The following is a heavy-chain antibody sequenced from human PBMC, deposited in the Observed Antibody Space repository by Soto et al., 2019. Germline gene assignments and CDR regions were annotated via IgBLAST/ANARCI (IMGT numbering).Heavy chain of an antibody. CDR3: ARSYSSGWEFDY. Sequence: VGSLRLSCGASGFTFSNYYMSWIRQAPGKGLEWVSYISSTGRTIYYADSVKGRFTVSRDNAQKSLSLKLNSLRVEDTAVYYCARSYSSGWEFDYWGQGTQVTVSS. V-gene: IGHV3-11*01. CDR1: GFTFSNYY. D-gene: IGHD6-19*01. J-gene: IGHJ4*02. CDR2: ISSTGRTI.